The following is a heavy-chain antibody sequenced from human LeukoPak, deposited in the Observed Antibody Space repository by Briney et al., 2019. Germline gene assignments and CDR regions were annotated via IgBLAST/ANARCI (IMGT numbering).Heavy chain of an antibody. V-gene: IGHV3-9*01. CDR1: GFTFDDYA. CDR2: ISWNSGSI. Sequence: GGSLRLSCAASGFTFDDYAMHWVRQAPGKGLEWVSGISWNSGSIGYADSVKGRFTISRDNAKNSLYLQMNSLRAEDTALYYCAKCGSSSPYYYYMDVWGKGTTVTVSS. J-gene: IGHJ6*03. CDR3: AKCGSSSPYYYYMDV. D-gene: IGHD6-6*01.